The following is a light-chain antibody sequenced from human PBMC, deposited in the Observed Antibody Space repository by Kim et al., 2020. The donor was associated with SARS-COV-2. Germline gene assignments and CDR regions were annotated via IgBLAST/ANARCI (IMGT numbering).Light chain of an antibody. CDR1: QDFSTS. CDR2: DAS. V-gene: IGKV3-11*01. Sequence: FSPGERATRSCRASQDFSTSLAWYQLQPGQAPRLLIFDASKRAPGVPARISGSGSETDFTLTISSLAPEDFAVYYCQQRINWPLTFGGGTKVDIK. J-gene: IGKJ4*01. CDR3: QQRINWPLT.